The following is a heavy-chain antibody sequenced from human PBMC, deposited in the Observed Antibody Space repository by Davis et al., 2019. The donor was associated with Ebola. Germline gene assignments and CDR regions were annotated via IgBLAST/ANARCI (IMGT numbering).Heavy chain of an antibody. Sequence: GGSLRLSCAASGFTFSDYYMSWIRQAPGKGLEWVSYISSSGRTIYYADSVKGRFTISRDNAKNSLYLQMNSLRAEDTAVYYCTSAWYYGSGSYYFDYWGQGTLVTVSS. CDR3: TSAWYYGSGSYYFDY. D-gene: IGHD3-10*01. V-gene: IGHV3-11*01. CDR2: ISSSGRTI. CDR1: GFTFSDYY. J-gene: IGHJ4*02.